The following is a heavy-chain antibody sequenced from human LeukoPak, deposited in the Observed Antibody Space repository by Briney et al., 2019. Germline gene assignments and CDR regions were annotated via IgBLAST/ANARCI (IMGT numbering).Heavy chain of an antibody. V-gene: IGHV1-8*01. CDR2: MNTNSGNT. CDR3: ARGLPKAVFGMVIED. Sequence: ASVKVSCKASGGTFSKYTISWVRQRPGQGLEWMGWMNTNSGNTGYSQNFQGRVTMTRDTSISTAYMELSSLMSEDTAVYYCARGLPKAVFGMVIEDWGQGTLVTVSS. J-gene: IGHJ1*01. D-gene: IGHD3-3*01. CDR1: GGTFSKYT.